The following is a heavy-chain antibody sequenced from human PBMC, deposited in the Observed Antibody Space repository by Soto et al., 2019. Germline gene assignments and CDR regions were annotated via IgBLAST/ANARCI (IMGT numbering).Heavy chain of an antibody. CDR2: ISAYNGNT. J-gene: IGHJ4*02. CDR1: GYAFTSYG. CDR3: ARDVPSTMGRGVISY. D-gene: IGHD3-10*01. Sequence: SVKVSCKASGYAFTSYGISWVRQAPGQGLEWMGWISAYNGNTNYAQKLQGRVTMTTDTSTSPAYLELRGMRSDDTAVYYCARDVPSTMGRGVISYWGQGTLVTVAS. V-gene: IGHV1-18*01.